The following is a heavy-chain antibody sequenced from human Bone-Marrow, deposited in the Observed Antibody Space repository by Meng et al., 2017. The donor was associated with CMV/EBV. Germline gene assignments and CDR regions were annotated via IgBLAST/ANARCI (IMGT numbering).Heavy chain of an antibody. CDR3: AKDVLYYDFWSFLDV. D-gene: IGHD3-3*01. Sequence: GESLKISCAASGFTFSSYGMHWVRQAPGKGLEWVAVIWYDGSNKYYADSVKGRFTISRDNSKNTLYLQMNSLRAEDTAVYYRAKDVLYYDFWSFLDVWGQGTTVTVSS. CDR2: IWYDGSNK. V-gene: IGHV3-33*06. CDR1: GFTFSSYG. J-gene: IGHJ6*02.